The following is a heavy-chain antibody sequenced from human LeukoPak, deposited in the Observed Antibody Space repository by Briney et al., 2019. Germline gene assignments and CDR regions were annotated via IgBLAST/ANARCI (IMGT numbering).Heavy chain of an antibody. V-gene: IGHV4-59*12. D-gene: IGHD5-24*01. Sequence: SETLSLTCTVSGGSISSYYWSWIRQPPGKGLEWIGYIYYSGSTNYNPSLKSRVTISVDTSKNQFSLKLSSVTAADTAVYYCARREEMATRHFDYWGQGTLVTVSS. CDR2: IYYSGST. CDR3: ARREEMATRHFDY. CDR1: GGSISSYY. J-gene: IGHJ4*02.